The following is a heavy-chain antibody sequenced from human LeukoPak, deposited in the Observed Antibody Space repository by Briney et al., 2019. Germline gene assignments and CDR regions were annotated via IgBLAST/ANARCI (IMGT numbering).Heavy chain of an antibody. CDR3: ATADWFSFDF. Sequence: PGGSLRLSCAASGFTLSSYWMSWVRQAPGKGLEWVATIKNDGSEKNYVDSVKGRFTISRDNAKNSLYLQMSGLRVEDTAVYFCATADWFSFDFWGQGTLVTVSS. CDR2: IKNDGSEK. D-gene: IGHD3-9*01. J-gene: IGHJ4*02. CDR1: GFTLSSYW. V-gene: IGHV3-7*04.